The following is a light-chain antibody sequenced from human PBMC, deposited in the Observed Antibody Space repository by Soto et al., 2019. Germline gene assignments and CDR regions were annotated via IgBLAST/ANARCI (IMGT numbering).Light chain of an antibody. J-gene: IGLJ1*01. Sequence: QSLLTQPPSASGTPGEGVTISCSGSSSNIGNNHVYWYQQLPGTAPKLLIYKNNQRPSGVPDRFSGSKSGTSASLAISGLRSEDEADYYCAAWDDSLSGYVFGTGTKVTVL. CDR2: KNN. V-gene: IGLV1-47*01. CDR3: AAWDDSLSGYV. CDR1: SSNIGNNH.